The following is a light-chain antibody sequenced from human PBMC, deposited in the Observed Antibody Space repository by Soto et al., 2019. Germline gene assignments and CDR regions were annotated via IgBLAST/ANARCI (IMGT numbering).Light chain of an antibody. CDR1: QSISSW. V-gene: IGKV1-5*01. Sequence: IQMTQSPSTLSASVGDRVTITCRASQSISSWLAWYQQKPGKAPKLLIYDASSLESGGPSRFSGSGSGTEFTLTISSLQPDDFAVYYGQQYNSPPFTFGPGTKVEIK. CDR3: QQYNSPPFT. CDR2: DAS. J-gene: IGKJ3*01.